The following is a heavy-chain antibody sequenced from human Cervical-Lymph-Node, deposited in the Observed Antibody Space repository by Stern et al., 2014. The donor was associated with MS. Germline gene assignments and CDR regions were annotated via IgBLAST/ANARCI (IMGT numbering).Heavy chain of an antibody. Sequence: QDQLVHSGAEVKKPGASVKVSCKASGYTFTDYYMHWVRQAPGQGLEWMGWINPKNGGTVYAPKYRGRVTMTRDTSIATSYMELSSLTSDDSAFYYCAKEKQYTYGLDYWGQGTLVTVSS. J-gene: IGHJ4*02. V-gene: IGHV1-2*02. CDR3: AKEKQYTYGLDY. D-gene: IGHD5-18*01. CDR1: GYTFTDYY. CDR2: INPKNGGT.